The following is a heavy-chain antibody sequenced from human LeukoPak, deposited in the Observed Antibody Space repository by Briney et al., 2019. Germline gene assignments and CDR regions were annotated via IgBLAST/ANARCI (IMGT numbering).Heavy chain of an antibody. CDR2: ISGSGGST. CDR1: GFTFSSYA. Sequence: PGGSLRLSCAASGFTFSSYAMSWVRQAPGKGLEWVSAISGSGGSTYYADSVKGRFTISRDNSKNTLYLQMNSLRAEDTAVYHCAKGRWSSGWYYFDYWGQGTLVTVSS. V-gene: IGHV3-23*01. J-gene: IGHJ4*02. D-gene: IGHD6-19*01. CDR3: AKGRWSSGWYYFDY.